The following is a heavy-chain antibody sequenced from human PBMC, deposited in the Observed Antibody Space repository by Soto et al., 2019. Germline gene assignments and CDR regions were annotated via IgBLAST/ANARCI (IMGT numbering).Heavy chain of an antibody. CDR2: INPNDGST. CDR1: GYTFAMHY. J-gene: IGHJ4*02. V-gene: IGHV1-46*01. D-gene: IGHD2-15*01. CDR3: AREDGGGGRRHDF. Sequence: QVQLVQSGAEVRKPGASVTISCKTSGYTFAMHYIHWVRQAPGQGLEWMGMINPNDGSTNYVQRFQGRSTMIRDTSTRTVFLNLSRLTSDDTAVFFCAREDGGGGRRHDFWGQGTLITVSS.